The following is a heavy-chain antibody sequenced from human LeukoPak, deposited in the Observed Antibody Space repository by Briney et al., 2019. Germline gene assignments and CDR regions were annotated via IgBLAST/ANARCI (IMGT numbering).Heavy chain of an antibody. D-gene: IGHD2-15*01. Sequence: PGRSLSLSCAGSGVTFTNFPMHWVRQAPGKGLEWLALVSNDGSKKYYADSVKGRFTISRDNSRNTLYLQMNSLRAEDTALYYCARGGVVVVAANNYYGMDVWGQGTTVTVSS. V-gene: IGHV3-30*04. CDR2: VSNDGSKK. CDR1: GVTFTNFP. CDR3: ARGGVVVVAANNYYGMDV. J-gene: IGHJ6*02.